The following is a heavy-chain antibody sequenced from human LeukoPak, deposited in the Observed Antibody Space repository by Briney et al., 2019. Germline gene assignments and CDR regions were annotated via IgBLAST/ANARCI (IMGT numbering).Heavy chain of an antibody. J-gene: IGHJ4*02. Sequence: PGGSLRLSCAASGFTFSSYGMPWVRQAPGKGLEWVAVIWYDGSNKYYADSVKGRFTISRDNSKNTLYLQMNSLRAEDTAVYYCARDMDERFAGATTIDYWGQGTLVTVSS. V-gene: IGHV3-33*01. CDR2: IWYDGSNK. D-gene: IGHD1-26*01. CDR3: ARDMDERFAGATTIDY. CDR1: GFTFSSYG.